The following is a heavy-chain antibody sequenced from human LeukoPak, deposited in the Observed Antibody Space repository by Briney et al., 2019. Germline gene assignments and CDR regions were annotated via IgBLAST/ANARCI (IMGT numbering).Heavy chain of an antibody. D-gene: IGHD2-15*01. CDR1: GFTFSSYA. CDR3: ARDRGYCSGGSCYVDY. J-gene: IGHJ4*02. CDR2: IKQDGSEK. V-gene: IGHV3-7*01. Sequence: PGGSLRLSCAASGFTFSSYAMSWVRQAPGKGLEWVANIKQDGSEKYYVDPVKGRFTISRDNAKNSLYLQMNSLRAEDTAVYYCARDRGYCSGGSCYVDYWGQGTLVTVSS.